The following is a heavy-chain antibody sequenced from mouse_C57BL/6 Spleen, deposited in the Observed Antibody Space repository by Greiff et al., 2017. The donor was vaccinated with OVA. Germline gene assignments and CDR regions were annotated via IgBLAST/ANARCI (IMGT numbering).Heavy chain of an antibody. D-gene: IGHD1-1*01. Sequence: EVQLQQSGGGLVQPGESLKLSCESNEYEFPSHDMSWVRKTPEKRLALVAAINSDGGSTYYPDTMERRFIISRDNTKKTLYLQMSSLRSEDTALYYCARRYYGSSYWYFDVWGTGTTVTVSS. CDR1: EYEFPSHD. CDR2: INSDGGST. CDR3: ARRYYGSSYWYFDV. J-gene: IGHJ1*03. V-gene: IGHV5-2*01.